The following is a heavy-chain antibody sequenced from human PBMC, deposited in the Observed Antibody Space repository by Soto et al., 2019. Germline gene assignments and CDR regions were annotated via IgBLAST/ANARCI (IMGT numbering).Heavy chain of an antibody. D-gene: IGHD4-17*01. V-gene: IGHV1-18*04. CDR2: ISAYNGNT. CDR1: GYTFTSYG. Sequence: GASVKVSCKASGYTFTSYGISWVRQAPGQGLEWMGWISAYNGNTNYAQKLQGRVTMTTDTSTSTAYMELRSLRSDDTAVYYCARGALLNDYGGLRYYYYYGMDVWGQGTTVTVSS. CDR3: ARGALLNDYGGLRYYYYYGMDV. J-gene: IGHJ6*02.